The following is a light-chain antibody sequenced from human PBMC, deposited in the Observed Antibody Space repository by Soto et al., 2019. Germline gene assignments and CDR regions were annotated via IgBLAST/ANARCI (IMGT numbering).Light chain of an antibody. J-gene: IGLJ3*02. Sequence: QSVLTQPRSVSGSPGQSVTISCTGTSSDVGGYNYVSWYQQHPGKAPKFIIYHVSERPSGVPDRFSGSKSGDTASLTISGLQIDDEADYYCCSYAGSYSWVFGGGTKLTVL. CDR1: SSDVGGYNY. CDR3: CSYAGSYSWV. V-gene: IGLV2-11*01. CDR2: HVS.